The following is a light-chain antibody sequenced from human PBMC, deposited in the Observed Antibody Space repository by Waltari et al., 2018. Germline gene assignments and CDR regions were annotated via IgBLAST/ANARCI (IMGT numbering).Light chain of an antibody. J-gene: IGLJ3*02. CDR2: SNN. Sequence: QSVLTQPPSASGTPGQRVTISCSGSSSNIGSKTVNWYQHPPGTAPKLLIYSNNQRPSGVPDRFSGSKSGTSASLAISGLQSEDEADYYCAAWDDSLNGWVFGGGTKLTVL. CDR3: AAWDDSLNGWV. V-gene: IGLV1-44*01. CDR1: SSNIGSKT.